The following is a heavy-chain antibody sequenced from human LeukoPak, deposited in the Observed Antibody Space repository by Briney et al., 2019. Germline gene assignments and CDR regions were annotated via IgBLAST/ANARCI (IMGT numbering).Heavy chain of an antibody. V-gene: IGHV4-4*07. Sequence: PSETLSLTCSVSGGSISTYYWSWIRQSAGKGLEWIGRIYKSGSSNYNPSLESRVIMSLDTSKSQFSLSLSSVTAADTAVYYCARDNNGLYFGVRGFDIWGQGKMVIVSS. J-gene: IGHJ3*02. CDR1: GGSISTYY. CDR2: IYKSGSS. D-gene: IGHD3-3*01. CDR3: ARDNNGLYFGVRGFDI.